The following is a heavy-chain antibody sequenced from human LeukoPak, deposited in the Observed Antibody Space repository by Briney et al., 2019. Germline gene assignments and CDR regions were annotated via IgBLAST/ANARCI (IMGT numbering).Heavy chain of an antibody. CDR3: ARERTPGSGYGVDY. D-gene: IGHD6-25*01. V-gene: IGHV1-2*02. J-gene: IGHJ4*02. CDR1: GYTFTGYY. CDR2: INSNSGGT. Sequence: ASVKVSCKASGYTFTGYYMHWVRQAPGQGLEWMGWINSNSGGTNYAQKFQGRVTMTRDTSISTAYMELSRLRSDDTAVYYCARERTPGSGYGVDYWGQGTVVTVSS.